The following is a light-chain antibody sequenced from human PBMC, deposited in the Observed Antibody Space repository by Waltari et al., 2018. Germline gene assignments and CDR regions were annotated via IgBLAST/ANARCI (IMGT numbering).Light chain of an antibody. J-gene: IGLJ3*02. Sequence: QSVLTQPPSASGTPGQSVTISCSGSRSNVGTNAVNWYQQLPGTAPTLLIYNFNQRPSGVPDRFAGSRSGTSASLAISGLHSEDESDYYCAAWDDGLNAWLFGGGTKLTVL. V-gene: IGLV1-44*01. CDR1: RSNVGTNA. CDR2: NFN. CDR3: AAWDDGLNAWL.